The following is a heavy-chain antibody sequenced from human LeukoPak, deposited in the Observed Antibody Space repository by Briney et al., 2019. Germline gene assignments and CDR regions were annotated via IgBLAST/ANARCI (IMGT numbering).Heavy chain of an antibody. Sequence: GGSLRLSCAASGFTFSSYSMNWVRQAPGKGLEYVSYISSGSGTIYYADSVKGRFTISRDNAKNSLYLQMNSLRTEDTALYYCAKESTPYYDFWSGYHREGYFDYWGQGTLVTVSS. CDR3: AKESTPYYDFWSGYHREGYFDY. D-gene: IGHD3-3*01. J-gene: IGHJ4*02. CDR1: GFTFSSYS. CDR2: ISSGSGTI. V-gene: IGHV3-48*04.